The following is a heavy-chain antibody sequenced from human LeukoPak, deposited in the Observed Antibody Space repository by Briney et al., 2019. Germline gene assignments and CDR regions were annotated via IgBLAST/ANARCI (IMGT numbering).Heavy chain of an antibody. CDR1: GGSISSYY. CDR3: ARGIVATITGYYYYYMDV. J-gene: IGHJ6*03. Sequence: SETLSLTCSISGGSISSYYWSWIRQPPGKGLEWIGYIYYSGSTNYNPSLESRVTISLDTSKKQFSLKLSSVTAADTAVYYCARGIVATITGYYYYYMDVWGKGTTVTVSS. V-gene: IGHV4-59*08. D-gene: IGHD5-12*01. CDR2: IYYSGST.